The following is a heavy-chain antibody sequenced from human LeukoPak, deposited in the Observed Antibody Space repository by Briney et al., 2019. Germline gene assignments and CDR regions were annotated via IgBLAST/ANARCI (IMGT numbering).Heavy chain of an antibody. V-gene: IGHV3-23*01. Sequence: PGGSLRLSCAASGIIFSKYGMSWVRQAPGKGLEWVATVLGSGVPTYYADPVQGRFTISRDNSKNTLYLQMNSLRAEDTAVYYCAKSLSSGSGDLFDYWGQGTLVTVSS. J-gene: IGHJ4*02. CDR3: AKSLSSGSGDLFDY. CDR1: GIIFSKYG. D-gene: IGHD3-10*01. CDR2: VLGSGVPT.